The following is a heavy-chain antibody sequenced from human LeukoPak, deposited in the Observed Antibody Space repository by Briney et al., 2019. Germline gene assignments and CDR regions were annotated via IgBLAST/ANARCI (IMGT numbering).Heavy chain of an antibody. D-gene: IGHD6-13*01. V-gene: IGHV3-21*01. Sequence: GGSLRLSCAASGFTFSSYSMNWVRQAPGKGLEWVSSISSSSSYIYYADSVKGRFTISRDNAKNSLYPQMNSLRAEDTAVYYCARDSSSWYNYWGQGTLVTVSS. J-gene: IGHJ4*02. CDR1: GFTFSSYS. CDR2: ISSSSSYI. CDR3: ARDSSSWYNY.